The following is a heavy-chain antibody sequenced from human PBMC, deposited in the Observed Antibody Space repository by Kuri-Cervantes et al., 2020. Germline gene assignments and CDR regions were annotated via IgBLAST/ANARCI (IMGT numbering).Heavy chain of an antibody. CDR2: IYSSGST. V-gene: IGHV4-39*07. D-gene: IGHD4-17*01. J-gene: IGHJ6*03. CDR1: GGSISITGSY. Sequence: SETLSLTCNVSGGSISITGSYWGWIRQPPGKGLEWIGSIYSSGSTYYSPSLESRVTISVDTSKNQFSLKLSSVTAADTAVYYCARDRGDDYGDSPYYYYHMDVWGKGTTVTVSS. CDR3: ARDRGDDYGDSPYYYYHMDV.